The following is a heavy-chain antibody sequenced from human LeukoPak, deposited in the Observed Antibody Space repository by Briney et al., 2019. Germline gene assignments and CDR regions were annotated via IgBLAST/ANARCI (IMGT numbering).Heavy chain of an antibody. Sequence: PSETLSLTCTVSGGSISSYYWSWIRQPPGKGLEWIGYIYYSGSTYYNPSLKSRVTISVDTSKNQFSLKLSSVTAADTAVYYCARENCSGGSCYYFDYWGQGTLVTVSS. J-gene: IGHJ4*02. CDR2: IYYSGST. CDR1: GGSISSYY. D-gene: IGHD2-15*01. V-gene: IGHV4-59*12. CDR3: ARENCSGGSCYYFDY.